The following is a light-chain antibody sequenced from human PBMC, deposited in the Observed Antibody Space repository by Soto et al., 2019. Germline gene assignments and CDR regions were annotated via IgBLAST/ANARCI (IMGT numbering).Light chain of an antibody. CDR3: QQYNNWPYT. CDR1: QTVCST. J-gene: IGKJ2*01. Sequence: EIVMTQSPVTLSVSPGERAAPSCRASQTVCSTFAWYQQRPGQAPRGLIYGTSTRATGVPARFSGSGSGTDFTLTISSLQSEDFAVYYCQQYNNWPYTFGQGTRLEIK. CDR2: GTS. V-gene: IGKV3-15*01.